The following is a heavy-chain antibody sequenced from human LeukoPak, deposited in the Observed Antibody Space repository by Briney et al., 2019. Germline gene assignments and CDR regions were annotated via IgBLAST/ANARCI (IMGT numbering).Heavy chain of an antibody. Sequence: SETLSLTCTVSGGSISSSSYYWGWIRQPPGKGLEWIGSIYYSGSTYYNPSLKSRVTISVDTSKNQFSLKLSSVTAADTAVYYCARGAPYGMDVWGLGTTVTVSS. V-gene: IGHV4-39*07. CDR2: IYYSGST. CDR3: ARGAPYGMDV. J-gene: IGHJ6*02. CDR1: GGSISSSSYY.